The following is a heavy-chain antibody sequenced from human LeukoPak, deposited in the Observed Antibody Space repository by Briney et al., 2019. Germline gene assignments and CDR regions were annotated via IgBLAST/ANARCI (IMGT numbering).Heavy chain of an antibody. J-gene: IGHJ4*02. D-gene: IGHD6-13*01. CDR1: GFTFSNYG. CDR2: ISFDGSHK. Sequence: GGSLRLSCAASGFTFSNYGIHLVRQAPGPGLERVALISFDGSHKYYPDSVKGRFTISRDDSKNTLYLQMNSLRAEDTAVYFCAKDRSSTWSFDYWGQGTLVTVSS. V-gene: IGHV3-30*18. CDR3: AKDRSSTWSFDY.